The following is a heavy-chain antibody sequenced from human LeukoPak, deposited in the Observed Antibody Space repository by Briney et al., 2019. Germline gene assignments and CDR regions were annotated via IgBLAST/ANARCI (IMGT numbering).Heavy chain of an antibody. D-gene: IGHD6-6*01. J-gene: IGHJ4*02. Sequence: GGSLRLSCAASGFTFSSYWMHWVRQAPGKGLEWVAVISYDGSNKYYADSVKGRFTISRDNSKNTLYLQMNSLRAEDTAVYYCARGGGRGSYSSSDYWGQGTLVTVSS. CDR3: ARGGGRGSYSSSDY. CDR2: ISYDGSNK. CDR1: GFTFSSYW. V-gene: IGHV3-30-3*01.